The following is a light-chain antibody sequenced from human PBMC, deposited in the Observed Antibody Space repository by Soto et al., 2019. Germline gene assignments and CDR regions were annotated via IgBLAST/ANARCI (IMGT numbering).Light chain of an antibody. CDR3: QQYYSFPPT. V-gene: IGKV1D-8*03. Sequence: VIWMTQSPSLLSAPTGDRVTISCRMSQGIRTYLAWYQQKPGKAPELLIYGASTLQSGVPSRFSGSGIGTEFTLTISRLQSEDFATYYCQQYYSFPPTFGQGTKVEIK. J-gene: IGKJ1*01. CDR1: QGIRTY. CDR2: GAS.